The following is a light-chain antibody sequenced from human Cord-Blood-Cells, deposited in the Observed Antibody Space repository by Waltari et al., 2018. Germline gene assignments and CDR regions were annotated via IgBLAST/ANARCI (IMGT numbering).Light chain of an antibody. CDR1: SSNIGSNP. CDR3: AAWDDSLNGYYV. J-gene: IGLJ1*01. CDR2: SNN. V-gene: IGLV1-44*01. Sequence: QSVLTQPPSASGTPGQRVTISCSGSSSNIGSNPVNWSQQLPGTAPKLLIYSNNQRPSGVPDRFSGSKSGTSASLAISGLQSEDEADYYCAAWDDSLNGYYVFGTGTKVTVL.